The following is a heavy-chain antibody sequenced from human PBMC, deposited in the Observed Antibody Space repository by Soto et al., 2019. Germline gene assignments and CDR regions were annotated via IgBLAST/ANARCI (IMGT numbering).Heavy chain of an antibody. CDR1: GGSISSYY. CDR3: ASGTEEDAFDI. CDR2: IYYSGST. V-gene: IGHV4-59*08. Sequence: SETLSLTCTVSGGSISSYYWSWIRQPPGKGLEWIGYIYYSGSTNYNPSLKSRVTISVDTSKNQFSLKLSSVTAADTAVYYCASGTEEDAFDIWGQGTMVTVSS. J-gene: IGHJ3*02.